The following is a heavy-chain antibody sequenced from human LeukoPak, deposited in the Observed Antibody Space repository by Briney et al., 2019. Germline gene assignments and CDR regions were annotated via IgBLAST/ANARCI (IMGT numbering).Heavy chain of an antibody. CDR2: ISGSGGST. V-gene: IGHV3-23*01. CDR1: GFTFSSYA. D-gene: IGHD3-10*01. J-gene: IGHJ4*02. Sequence: PGGSLRLSCAASGFTFSSYAMSWVRQAPGKGLEWVSAISGSGGSTYYADSVKGRFTISRDNSKNTLYLQMNSRRAEDTTVYYLAKDRDYGSGSYCFDYWGQGTLVTVSS. CDR3: AKDRDYGSGSYCFDY.